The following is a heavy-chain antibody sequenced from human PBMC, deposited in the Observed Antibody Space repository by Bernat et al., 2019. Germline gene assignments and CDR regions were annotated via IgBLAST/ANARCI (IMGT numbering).Heavy chain of an antibody. CDR3: ARRPSSSSWYFNWYFDL. Sequence: EVQLVQSGAEVKKPGESLKISCKGSGYSFTSYWIGWVRQMPGKGLEWMGIIYPGDSDTRYSTSFQGQVTISADKSISTAYLQWSSLKASDTAMYYCARRPSSSSWYFNWYFDLWGRGTLVTVSS. CDR2: IYPGDSDT. CDR1: GYSFTSYW. V-gene: IGHV5-51*01. D-gene: IGHD6-13*01. J-gene: IGHJ2*01.